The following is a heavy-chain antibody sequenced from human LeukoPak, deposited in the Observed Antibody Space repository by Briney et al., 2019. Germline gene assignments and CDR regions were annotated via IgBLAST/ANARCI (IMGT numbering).Heavy chain of an antibody. CDR3: ARRWGLDYGMDV. D-gene: IGHD2-21*01. CDR2: INPNSGGT. V-gene: IGHV1-2*02. J-gene: IGHJ6*02. CDR1: GYTFTGYY. Sequence: ASVKASCKASGYTFTGYYMHWVRQAPGQGLEWMGWINPNSGGTNYAQKFQGRVTMTRDTSISTAYMELSRLRSDDTAVYYCARRWGLDYGMDVWGQGTTVTVSS.